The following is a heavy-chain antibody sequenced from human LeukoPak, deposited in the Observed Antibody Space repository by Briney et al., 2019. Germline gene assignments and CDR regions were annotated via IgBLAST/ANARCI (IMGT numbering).Heavy chain of an antibody. J-gene: IGHJ5*02. D-gene: IGHD5-18*01. Sequence: GGSLRLXCAASGFTFDDYGMSWDRQAPGKGLEWVSGINWNGGSTGYADSVKGRFTISRDNAKNSLYLQMNSLRAEDTAVYYCARVEGYSFDPWGQGTLVTVSS. CDR1: GFTFDDYG. CDR3: ARVEGYSFDP. V-gene: IGHV3-20*04. CDR2: INWNGGST.